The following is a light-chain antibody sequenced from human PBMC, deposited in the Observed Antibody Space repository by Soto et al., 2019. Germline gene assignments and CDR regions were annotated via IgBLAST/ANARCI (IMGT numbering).Light chain of an antibody. CDR2: EVY. CDR3: SSYAGSRWV. Sequence: QSALTQPASVSGSPGQSITISCSGTTSDVGIYNLVSWYQQHPGKAPKLVIFEVYKRPSGFSNRFCGSRSSNTASLTISGLQSEDEAHYYCSSYAGSRWVFGGGTKLTVL. V-gene: IGLV2-23*02. CDR1: TSDVGIYNL. J-gene: IGLJ3*02.